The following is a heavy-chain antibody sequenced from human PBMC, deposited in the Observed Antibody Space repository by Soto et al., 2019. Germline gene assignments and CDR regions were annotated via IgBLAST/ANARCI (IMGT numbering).Heavy chain of an antibody. CDR1: GFTFSSYA. CDR3: ARDDSSSDAFDS. J-gene: IGHJ3*02. Sequence: GGSLRLSCAASGFTFSSYAMSWVRQAPGKGLEWVSSISSSSSYIYYADSVKGRFTISRDNAKNSLYLQMNSLRAEDTAVYYCARDDSSSDAFDSWGQGAMVTV. V-gene: IGHV3-21*01. D-gene: IGHD6-6*01. CDR2: ISSSSSYI.